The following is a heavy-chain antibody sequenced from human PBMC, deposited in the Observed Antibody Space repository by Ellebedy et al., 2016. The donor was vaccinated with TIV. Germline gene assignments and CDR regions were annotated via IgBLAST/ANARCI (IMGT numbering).Heavy chain of an antibody. CDR2: IWYDGSNK. J-gene: IGHJ6*03. CDR3: ARAGSEGYYMDV. CDR1: GFTFSSYG. V-gene: IGHV3-33*01. D-gene: IGHD3-10*01. Sequence: GESLKISXAASGFTFSSYGMHWVRQAPGKGLEWVAVIWYDGSNKYYADSVKGRFTISRDNSKNTLYLQMNSLRAEDTAVYYCARAGSEGYYMDVWGKGTTVTVSS.